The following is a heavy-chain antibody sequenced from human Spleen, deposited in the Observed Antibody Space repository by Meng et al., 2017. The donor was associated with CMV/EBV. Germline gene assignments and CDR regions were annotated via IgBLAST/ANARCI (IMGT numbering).Heavy chain of an antibody. CDR3: AAGYCGSTTCHEFDP. CDR1: KFIFSDYY. D-gene: IGHD2-2*01. J-gene: IGHJ5*02. V-gene: IGHV3-11*04. CDR2: IDSGGTTI. Sequence: SKFIFSDYYMNWIRQAPGKGLEWISYIDSGGTTIYYADSVRGRFTISRDNAKNSLYLQMNSLRAEDTAVYYCAAGYCGSTTCHEFDPWGQGTLVTVSS.